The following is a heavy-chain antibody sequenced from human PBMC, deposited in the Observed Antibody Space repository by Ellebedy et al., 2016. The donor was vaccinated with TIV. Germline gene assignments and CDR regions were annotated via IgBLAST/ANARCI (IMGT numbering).Heavy chain of an antibody. CDR3: AREGAGRWDY. CDR1: GSSISSGYY. Sequence: MPSETLSLTFSVSGSSISSGYYWGCTRQPPGRWLEWIGSMFHSGSTYYCPFFKSRVTISVDTSKNQLSLRLSSVTAADTAVYYCAREGAGRWDYWGPGTLVTVSS. D-gene: IGHD4-23*01. V-gene: IGHV4-38-2*02. J-gene: IGHJ4*02. CDR2: MFHSGST.